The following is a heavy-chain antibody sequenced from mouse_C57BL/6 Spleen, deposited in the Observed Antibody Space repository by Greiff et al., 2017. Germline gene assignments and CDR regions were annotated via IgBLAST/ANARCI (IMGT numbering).Heavy chain of an antibody. V-gene: IGHV1-5*01. J-gene: IGHJ1*03. CDR2: IYPGNSDT. CDR1: GYTFTSYW. D-gene: IGHD1-1*01. Sequence: VHVKQSGTVLARPGASVKMSCKTSGYTFTSYWMHWVKQRPGQGLEWIGAIYPGNSDTSYNQKFKGKAKLTAVTSASTAYMELSSLTNEDSAVYYCTRNYYGSSPRYFDVWGTGTTVTVSS. CDR3: TRNYYGSSPRYFDV.